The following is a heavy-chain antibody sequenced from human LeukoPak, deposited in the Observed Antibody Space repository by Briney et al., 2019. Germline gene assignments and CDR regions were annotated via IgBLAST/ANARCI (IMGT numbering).Heavy chain of an antibody. CDR2: IDSSSSTT. J-gene: IGHJ4*02. CDR3: ARDYVWGSDRYTDY. V-gene: IGHV3-48*02. D-gene: IGHD3-16*02. CDR1: GFTFSIYT. Sequence: GGSLRLSCAASGFTFSIYTMNWVRQAPGKGLEWVSYIDSSSSTTYYADSVKGRFTISRDNAKNSLYLQMNSLRDDDTAVYYCARDYVWGSDRYTDYWGQGTLVTVSS.